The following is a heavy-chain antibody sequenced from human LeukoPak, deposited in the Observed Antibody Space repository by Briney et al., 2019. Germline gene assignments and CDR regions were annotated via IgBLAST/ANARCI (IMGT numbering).Heavy chain of an antibody. CDR1: GASIIAYY. CDR2: IYYNGNT. J-gene: IGHJ2*01. CDR3: ARVPKGGDGLTSADRRYFDR. D-gene: IGHD2-21*01. V-gene: IGHV4-59*08. Sequence: PSETLSHTCTVSGASIIAYYRSWIRQPPGKGLEWIGYIYYNGNTNNNPSLKSRVTISMDTSKNQLSLQLTSVTAADTAVYYCARVPKGGDGLTSADRRYFDRLRRGRLVIVCS.